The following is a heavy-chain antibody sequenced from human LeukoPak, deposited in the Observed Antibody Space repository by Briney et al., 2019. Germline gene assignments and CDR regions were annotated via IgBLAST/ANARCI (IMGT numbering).Heavy chain of an antibody. CDR3: RASIAAAGYYFDY. CDR1: GFTFDDYA. V-gene: IGHV3-9*01. J-gene: IGHJ4*02. D-gene: IGHD6-13*01. CDR2: ISWNSGSI. Sequence: GGSLRLSCAASGFTFDDYAMHWVRQAPGKGLEWVSGISWNSGSIGYADSVKGRFTISRDNAKNSLYLQMNSLRAEDTALYYCRASIAAAGYYFDYWGQGTLVTVSS.